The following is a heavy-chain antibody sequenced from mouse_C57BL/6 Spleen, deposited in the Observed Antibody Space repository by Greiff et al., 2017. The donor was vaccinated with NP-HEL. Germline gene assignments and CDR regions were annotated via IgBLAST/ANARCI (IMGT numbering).Heavy chain of an antibody. CDR1: GYSITSGYY. V-gene: IGHV3-6*01. J-gene: IGHJ1*03. CDR3: VSTVGYGSSHWYFDV. Sequence: EVQRVESGPGLVKPSQSLSLTCSVTGYSITSGYYWNWIRQFPGNKLEWMGYISYDGSNNYNPSLKNRISITRDTSKNQFFLKLNSVTTEDTATYTCVSTVGYGSSHWYFDVWGTGTTVTVSS. CDR2: ISYDGSN. D-gene: IGHD1-1*01.